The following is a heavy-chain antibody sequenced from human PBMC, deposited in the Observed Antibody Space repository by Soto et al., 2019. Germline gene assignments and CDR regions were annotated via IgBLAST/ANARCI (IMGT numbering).Heavy chain of an antibody. CDR3: ARELRTGSRRYINSYGYAIGDY. CDR2: ISYDGSNK. V-gene: IGHV3-30-3*01. J-gene: IGHJ4*02. CDR1: GFTFSSYA. D-gene: IGHD5-18*01. Sequence: GGSLRLSCAASGFTFSSYAMHWVRQAPGKGLEWVAVISYDGSNKYYADSVKGRFTISRDNSKNTLYLQMNSLRAEDTAVYYCARELRTGSRRYINSYGYAIGDYWGQGTLVTVSS.